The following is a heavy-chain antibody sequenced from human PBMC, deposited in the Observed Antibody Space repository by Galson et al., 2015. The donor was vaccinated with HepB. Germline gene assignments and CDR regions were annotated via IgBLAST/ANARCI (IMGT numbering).Heavy chain of an antibody. V-gene: IGHV3-21*06. CDR2: ISGSTRTI. CDR3: ARETGIGYTNGWYEVRWFDS. J-gene: IGHJ5*01. CDR1: GLAVSRNY. Sequence: SLRLSCAASGLAVSRNYMSWVRQAPGKGLEWVSSISGSTRTIYYADSVKGRFTISRDDAENALYLQMSNLRADDSAVYYCARETGIGYTNGWYEVRWFDSWGQGTLVTVSS. D-gene: IGHD6-19*01.